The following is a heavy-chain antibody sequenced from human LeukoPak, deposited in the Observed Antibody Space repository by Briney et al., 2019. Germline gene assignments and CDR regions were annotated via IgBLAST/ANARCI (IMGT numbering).Heavy chain of an antibody. CDR3: ARPQHGDLYAFDI. Sequence: YPGGPLRLPCAASGFTFSSYAMSGARQAPGKGLEWVSAISGSGGSTYYADSVKGRFTISRDNAKNTLYLKMNSLRAEDTAVYYCARPQHGDLYAFDIWGQGTVVTVSS. D-gene: IGHD4-17*01. V-gene: IGHV3-23*01. J-gene: IGHJ3*02. CDR2: ISGSGGST. CDR1: GFTFSSYA.